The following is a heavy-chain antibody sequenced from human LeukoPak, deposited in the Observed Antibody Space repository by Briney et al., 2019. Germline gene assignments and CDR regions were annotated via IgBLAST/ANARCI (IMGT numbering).Heavy chain of an antibody. J-gene: IGHJ4*02. CDR1: GFTFSSYG. D-gene: IGHD5-18*01. V-gene: IGHV3-33*01. Sequence: PGRSLRLSCAASGFTFSSYGMHWVRQAPGKGLEWVAVIWYDGSNKYYADSVKGRFTISRDNSKNTLYLQMNSLRAEDTAVYYCASSGDVIGTAMVMGLFDYWGQGTLVTVSS. CDR3: ASSGDVIGTAMVMGLFDY. CDR2: IWYDGSNK.